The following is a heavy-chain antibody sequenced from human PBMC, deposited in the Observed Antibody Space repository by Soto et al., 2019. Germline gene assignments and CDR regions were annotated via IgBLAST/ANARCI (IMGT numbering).Heavy chain of an antibody. CDR1: GYSISSGYY. J-gene: IGHJ3*02. CDR3: AREQLWLSDAFDI. Sequence: SETLSLTCAVSGYSISSGYYWGWIRQPPGKGLEWIGSIYHSGSTYYNPSLKSRVTISVDTSKNQFSLKLSSVTAADTAVYYCAREQLWLSDAFDIWGQGTMVTVS. D-gene: IGHD5-18*01. CDR2: IYHSGST. V-gene: IGHV4-38-2*02.